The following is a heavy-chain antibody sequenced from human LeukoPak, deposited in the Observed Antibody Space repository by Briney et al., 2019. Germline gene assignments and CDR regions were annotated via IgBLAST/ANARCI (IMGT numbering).Heavy chain of an antibody. CDR3: ARPFVDTAMGYMDV. CDR1: GGSISSSSYY. D-gene: IGHD5-18*01. CDR2: IYYSGST. J-gene: IGHJ6*03. Sequence: SETLSLTCTVSGGSISSSSYYWGWIRQPPGKGLEWIGSIYYSGSTYYNPSLKSRVTISVDTSKNQFSLKLSSVTAADTAVYYCARPFVDTAMGYMDVWGKGTTVTVSS. V-gene: IGHV4-39*07.